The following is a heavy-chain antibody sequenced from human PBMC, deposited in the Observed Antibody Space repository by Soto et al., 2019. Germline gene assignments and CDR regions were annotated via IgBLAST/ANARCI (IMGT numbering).Heavy chain of an antibody. CDR1: GGSISSYY. CDR2: IYTRGST. J-gene: IGHJ4*02. CDR3: ARGIADSGIDY. D-gene: IGHD6-13*01. Sequence: AETLSLTCTVSGGSISSYYWSWIRQPAGKGLEWIGRIYTRGSTNYNPSLKSRVTMSVDTSKNQFSLKLGSVTAADTAVYYCARGIADSGIDYWGQGTLVTVSS. V-gene: IGHV4-4*07.